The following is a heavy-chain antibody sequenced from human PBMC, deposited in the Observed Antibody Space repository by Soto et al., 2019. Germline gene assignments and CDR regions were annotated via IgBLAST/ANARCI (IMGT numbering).Heavy chain of an antibody. J-gene: IGHJ4*02. V-gene: IGHV5-10-1*01. CDR2: IDPSDSYT. D-gene: IGHD6-19*01. Sequence: GESLKISFKGSGYSFTSYLISWVRQMPVKGLEWMGRIDPSDSYTNYSPSFQGHVTISADKSISTAYLQWSSLKASDTAMYYCARHDDSSGLNYWGQGTLVTVSS. CDR3: ARHDDSSGLNY. CDR1: GYSFTSYL.